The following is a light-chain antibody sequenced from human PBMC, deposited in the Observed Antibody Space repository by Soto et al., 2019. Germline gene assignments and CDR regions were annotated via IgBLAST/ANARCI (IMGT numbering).Light chain of an antibody. J-gene: IGLJ1*01. V-gene: IGLV2-14*01. CDR1: SSDIGPYNY. Sequence: QSVLTQPASVSGSPGQSITISCIGTSSDIGPYNYVSWYQQHPDKAPKLILYEVTNRPSGASDRFSSSKSGNAAFLTISGLQAEDEADYYCSSYSSSATPYVFGTGTKVTVL. CDR3: SSYSSSATPYV. CDR2: EVT.